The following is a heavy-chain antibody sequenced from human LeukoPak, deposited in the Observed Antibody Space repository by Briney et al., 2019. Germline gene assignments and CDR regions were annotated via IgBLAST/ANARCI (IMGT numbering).Heavy chain of an antibody. J-gene: IGHJ4*02. Sequence: GGSLRLSCAASGFSFAYYAMPWVRQAPGKGLEWVSLITANGDSTYYADSVKGRFTISRDNSKNSLSLQMNSLRTEDTALYYCAKDIEAGTAGFSFDYWGQGTLVAVSS. D-gene: IGHD2-21*02. CDR2: ITANGDST. CDR3: AKDIEAGTAGFSFDY. CDR1: GFSFAYYA. V-gene: IGHV3-43*02.